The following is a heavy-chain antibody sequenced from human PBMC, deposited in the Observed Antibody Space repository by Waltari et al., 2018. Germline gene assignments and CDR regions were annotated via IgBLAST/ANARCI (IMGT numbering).Heavy chain of an antibody. CDR1: GGSISSGGYY. CDR2: IYYSGST. V-gene: IGHV4-31*01. CDR3: ARVGYDSSGYSGYFDY. J-gene: IGHJ4*02. Sequence: QVQLQESGPGLVKPSQTLSLTCTVSGGSISSGGYYWSWIRQHPGKGLEWIGYIYYSGSTYDNPSLKSLVTISVDTSKNQFSLKLSSVTAADTAVYYCARVGYDSSGYSGYFDYWGQGTLVTVSS. D-gene: IGHD3-22*01.